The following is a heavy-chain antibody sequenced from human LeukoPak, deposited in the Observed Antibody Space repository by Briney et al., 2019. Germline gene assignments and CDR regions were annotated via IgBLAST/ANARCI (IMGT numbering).Heavy chain of an antibody. CDR1: GFTFSSYG. V-gene: IGHV3-30*18. CDR3: AKDRAAAGTRWFDP. J-gene: IGHJ5*02. Sequence: GGPLRLSCAASGFTFSSYGMHWVRQAPGKGLEWVAVISYDGSNKYYADSVKGRFTISRDNSKNTLYLQMNSLRAEDTAVYYCAKDRAAAGTRWFDPWGQGTLVTVSS. D-gene: IGHD6-13*01. CDR2: ISYDGSNK.